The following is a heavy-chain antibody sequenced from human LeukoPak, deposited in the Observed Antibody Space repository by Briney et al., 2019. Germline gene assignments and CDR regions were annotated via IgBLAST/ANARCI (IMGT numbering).Heavy chain of an antibody. CDR1: GYTFTGYY. CDR2: INPNSGGT. CDR3: ARGPTVVTNYYYYMDV. Sequence: ASVKVSCKAAGYTFTGYYMHWVRQAPGQGLEWMGWINPNSGGTNYAQKFQGRVTMTRDTSIRTAYMELSRLRSDDTAVYYCARGPTVVTNYYYYMDVWGKGTTVTVSS. D-gene: IGHD4-23*01. V-gene: IGHV1-2*02. J-gene: IGHJ6*03.